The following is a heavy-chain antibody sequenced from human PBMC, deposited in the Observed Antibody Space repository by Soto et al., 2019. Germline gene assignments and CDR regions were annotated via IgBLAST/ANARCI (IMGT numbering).Heavy chain of an antibody. CDR2: IYSGGST. CDR1: GFTVSSNY. J-gene: IGHJ6*02. D-gene: IGHD6-19*01. V-gene: IGHV3-53*04. Sequence: PGGSLRLSCAASGFTVSSNYMSWVRQAPGKGLEWVSVIYSGGSTYYADSVKGRFTISRHNSKNTLYLQMNSLRAEDTAVYYCARYSSGWTDYGMVVWGQGTTVTVSS. CDR3: ARYSSGWTDYGMVV.